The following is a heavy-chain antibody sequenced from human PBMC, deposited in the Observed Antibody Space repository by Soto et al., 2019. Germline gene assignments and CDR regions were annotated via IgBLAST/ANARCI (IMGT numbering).Heavy chain of an antibody. CDR2: ISAYNGNT. Sequence: ASVKVSCKASGYTFTSYGISWVRQAPGQGLEWMGWISAYNGNTNYAQKLQGRVTMTTDTSTGTAYMELRSLRSDDTAVYYCARGKGLTYYYDSSGPNDAFDIWGQGTMVTVSS. V-gene: IGHV1-18*04. CDR1: GYTFTSYG. J-gene: IGHJ3*02. CDR3: ARGKGLTYYYDSSGPNDAFDI. D-gene: IGHD3-22*01.